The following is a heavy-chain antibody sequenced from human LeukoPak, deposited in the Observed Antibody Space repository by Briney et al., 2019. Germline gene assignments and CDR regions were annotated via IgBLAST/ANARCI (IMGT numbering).Heavy chain of an antibody. D-gene: IGHD6-19*01. V-gene: IGHV3-9*01. Sequence: PGGSLRLSCAASGFTFDDYAMHWVRQAPGKGLEWVSGISWNSGSIGYADSVKGRFTISRDNAKNSLYLQMNSLRAEDTALYYCAKGAVAGFDYWGQGTLVTVSS. CDR1: GFTFDDYA. J-gene: IGHJ4*02. CDR2: ISWNSGSI. CDR3: AKGAVAGFDY.